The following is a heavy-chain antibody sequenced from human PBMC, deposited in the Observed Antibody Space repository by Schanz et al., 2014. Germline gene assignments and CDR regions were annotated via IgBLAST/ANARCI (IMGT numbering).Heavy chain of an antibody. D-gene: IGHD4-17*01. CDR2: TSNDGSFT. J-gene: IGHJ4*02. CDR1: GFTFSDSW. Sequence: EVQLVESGGGLVQPGGSLRLSCAASGFTFSDSWMHWVRQAPGKGLVWVSRTSNDGSFTTFADSVKGRFTISRDNAKNTLYLQMNSLRAEDTAVYYCVRDTDYHFDYWGQGTPVTVSS. V-gene: IGHV3-74*01. CDR3: VRDTDYHFDY.